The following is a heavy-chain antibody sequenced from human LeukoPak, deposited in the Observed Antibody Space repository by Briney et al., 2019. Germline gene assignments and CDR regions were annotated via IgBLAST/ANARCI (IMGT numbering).Heavy chain of an antibody. D-gene: IGHD6-13*01. Sequence: ASVKVSCKASGYTFTGYYMHWVRQAPGQGLEWMGWINPNSGGTNYAQKFQGRVTMTRDTSISTAYMELSRLRSDDTAVYYCARSHGIAAAGTWHYFDYWGQGTLVTVSS. CDR1: GYTFTGYY. J-gene: IGHJ4*02. CDR2: INPNSGGT. V-gene: IGHV1-2*02. CDR3: ARSHGIAAAGTWHYFDY.